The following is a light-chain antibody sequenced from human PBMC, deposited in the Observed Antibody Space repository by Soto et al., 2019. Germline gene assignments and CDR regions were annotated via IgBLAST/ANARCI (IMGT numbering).Light chain of an antibody. V-gene: IGLV1-40*01. CDR3: QSYDSSLSGWV. CDR1: SSNIGAGYD. J-gene: IGLJ3*02. Sequence: QLVLTQPPSVSGAPGQRVTISSTGSSSNIGAGYDVHWYQQLPGTAPKLLIYGNSNRPSGVPDRFSGSKSGTSASLAITGLRAEDEADYYCQSYDSSLSGWVFGGGTKLTVL. CDR2: GNS.